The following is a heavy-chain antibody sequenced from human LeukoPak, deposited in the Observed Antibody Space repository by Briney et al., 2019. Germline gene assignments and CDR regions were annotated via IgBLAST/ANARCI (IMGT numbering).Heavy chain of an antibody. D-gene: IGHD2-15*01. J-gene: IGHJ4*02. CDR1: GFTFSDYD. Sequence: GGSLRLSCAASGFTFSDYDMHWVRQATGKGLEWVSAIGTAGDTYYTGSVKGRFTISRDNSKNTLYLQMNSLRAEDTAVYYCAKDDEVVVAANFDYWGQGTLVTVSS. V-gene: IGHV3-13*01. CDR3: AKDDEVVVAANFDY. CDR2: IGTAGDT.